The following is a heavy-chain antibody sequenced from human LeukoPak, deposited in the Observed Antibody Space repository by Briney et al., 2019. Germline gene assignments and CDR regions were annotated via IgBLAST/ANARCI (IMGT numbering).Heavy chain of an antibody. CDR1: GGSISSSNW. CDR3: ARVDYYGSGSYYYDY. D-gene: IGHD3-10*01. Sequence: SETLSLTCTVSGGSISSSNWWSWVRQPPGKGLEWIGEIYHSGSTNYNPSLKSRVTISVDKSKNQFSLKLSSVTAADTAVYYCARVDYYGSGSYYYDYWGQGTLVTVSS. CDR2: IYHSGST. V-gene: IGHV4-4*02. J-gene: IGHJ4*02.